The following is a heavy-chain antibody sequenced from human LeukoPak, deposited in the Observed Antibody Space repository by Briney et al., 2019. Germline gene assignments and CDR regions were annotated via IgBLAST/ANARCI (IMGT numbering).Heavy chain of an antibody. CDR3: AKPRRMGGDVDDAFDI. J-gene: IGHJ3*02. V-gene: IGHV1-46*01. D-gene: IGHD1-26*01. CDR2: INLSGGST. Sequence: ASVKVSCKASGYTFTSYYMHWVRHAPGQGLEWMGIINLSGGSTGYAQKFQGRVTMTRDTSTSTVYMGLSSLRSEDTAVYYCAKPRRMGGDVDDAFDIWGQGTMVTVSS. CDR1: GYTFTSYY.